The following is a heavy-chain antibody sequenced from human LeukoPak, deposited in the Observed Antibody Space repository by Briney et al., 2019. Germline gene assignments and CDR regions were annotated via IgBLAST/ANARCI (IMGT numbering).Heavy chain of an antibody. V-gene: IGHV4-61*02. CDR3: ARPEGPEQLDPFDY. CDR2: IYTSGST. Sequence: PSETLSLTFTVSGGSISSGSYYWSWIRQPAGKGLEWIGRIYTSGSTNYNPSLKSRVTISVDTSKNQFSLKLSSVTAADTAVYYCARPEGPEQLDPFDYWGQGTLVTVSS. CDR1: GGSISSGSYY. J-gene: IGHJ4*02. D-gene: IGHD6-6*01.